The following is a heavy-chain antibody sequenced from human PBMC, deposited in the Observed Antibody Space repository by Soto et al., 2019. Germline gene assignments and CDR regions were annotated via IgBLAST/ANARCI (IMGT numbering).Heavy chain of an antibody. Sequence: GGSLRLSCAASGFTVSSNYMSWVRQAPGKGLEWVSVIYSGGSTYYPDSVKGRFTISRDNSKNTLYLQMNSLRAEDTAVYYCAREVVVPAAEYYFDYWGQGTLVTVSS. CDR1: GFTVSSNY. D-gene: IGHD2-2*01. CDR3: AREVVVPAAEYYFDY. J-gene: IGHJ4*02. CDR2: IYSGGST. V-gene: IGHV3-53*01.